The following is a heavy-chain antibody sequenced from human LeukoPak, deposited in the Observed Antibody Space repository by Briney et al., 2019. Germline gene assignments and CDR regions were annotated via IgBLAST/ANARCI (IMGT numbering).Heavy chain of an antibody. CDR3: ARGGRPYSGYDLGY. Sequence: PGGSLRLSCAASGFTFSSYSMNWVRQAPGKGLEWVSSISSSSSYIYYADSVKGRFTISRDNAKNSLYLQMNSLRAEDTAVYYCARGGRPYSGYDLGYWGQGTLVTVSS. D-gene: IGHD5-12*01. CDR1: GFTFSSYS. J-gene: IGHJ4*02. V-gene: IGHV3-21*01. CDR2: ISSSSSYI.